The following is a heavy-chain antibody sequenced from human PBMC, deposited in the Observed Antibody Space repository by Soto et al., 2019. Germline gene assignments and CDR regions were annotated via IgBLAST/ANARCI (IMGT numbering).Heavy chain of an antibody. D-gene: IGHD6-13*01. CDR2: IDPSDSYT. V-gene: IGHV5-10-1*01. J-gene: IGHJ4*02. CDR3: VRLIAGAVPDD. Sequence: GDALKLFCNGSGYRFTPYWISLGRQMPGTGLEWMGRIDPSDSYTNYSPSSQGHVTISVDKSISTAYLQWSSLKASDTAMYDCVRLIAGAVPDDCGKGSLVTVSS. CDR1: GYRFTPYW.